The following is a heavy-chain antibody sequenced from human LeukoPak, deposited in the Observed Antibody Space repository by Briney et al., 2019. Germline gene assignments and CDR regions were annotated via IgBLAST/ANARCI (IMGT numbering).Heavy chain of an antibody. CDR1: GGSISSGGYS. CDR2: INHSGST. V-gene: IGHV4-30-2*01. CDR3: ARATNIDPPDY. Sequence: PSQTLSLTCAVSGGSISSGGYSWSWIRQPPGKGLEWIGEINHSGSTNYNPSLKSRVTISVDTSKNQFSLKLSSVTAADTAVYYCARATNIDPPDYWGQGTLVTVSS. J-gene: IGHJ4*02.